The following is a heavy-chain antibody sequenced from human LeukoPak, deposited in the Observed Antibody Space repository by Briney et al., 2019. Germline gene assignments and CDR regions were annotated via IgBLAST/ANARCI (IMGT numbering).Heavy chain of an antibody. CDR2: INPNSGGT. J-gene: IGHJ4*02. D-gene: IGHD4-17*01. CDR1: GYTFTGYY. Sequence: ASVKVSRKASGYTFTGYYMHWVRQAPGQGLEWMGWINPNSGGTNYAQKFQGRVTMTRDTSISTAYMELSRLRSDDTAVYYCARDLTGATVTTYSLYYWGQGTLVTVSS. V-gene: IGHV1-2*02. CDR3: ARDLTGATVTTYSLYY.